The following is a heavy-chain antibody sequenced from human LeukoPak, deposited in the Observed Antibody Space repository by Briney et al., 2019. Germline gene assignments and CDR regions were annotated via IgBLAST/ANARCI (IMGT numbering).Heavy chain of an antibody. Sequence: SETLSLTCTVSGGSISSYYWSWIRQPPGKGLEWIGYIYYSGSTNYNPSLKSRVTISVDTSKNQFSLKLSSVTAADTAVYYCARVARAVAGTLVRYYYYMDVWGKGTTVTISS. D-gene: IGHD6-19*01. J-gene: IGHJ6*03. CDR3: ARVARAVAGTLVRYYYYMDV. CDR2: IYYSGST. V-gene: IGHV4-59*01. CDR1: GGSISSYY.